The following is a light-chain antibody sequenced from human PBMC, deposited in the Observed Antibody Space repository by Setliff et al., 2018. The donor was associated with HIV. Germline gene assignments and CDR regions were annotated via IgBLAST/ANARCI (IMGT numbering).Light chain of an antibody. J-gene: IGLJ1*01. CDR2: EVS. CDR1: SSDVGNFNL. Sequence: QSALAQPASVSGSLGQSITISCTGTSSDVGNFNLVSWYQQLPGKAPKLMIFEVSKRPSGVSNRFSGSKSGNTASLTISGLQAEDEADYYCCSHAGSRTYVFGTGTKVTVL. V-gene: IGLV2-23*02. CDR3: CSHAGSRTYV.